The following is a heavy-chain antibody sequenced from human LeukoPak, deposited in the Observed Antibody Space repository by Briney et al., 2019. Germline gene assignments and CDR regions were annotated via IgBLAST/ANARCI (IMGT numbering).Heavy chain of an antibody. V-gene: IGHV4-38-2*01. CDR1: GYSISSGYY. D-gene: IGHD4-23*01. CDR2: IYHSGST. Sequence: SETLSLTCAVSGYSISSGYYWGWIRQPPGKGLEWIGSIYHSGSTYYNPSLKSRVTISVDTSKNQFSLKLSSVTAADTAVYYCARRLGSPIGGFDYWGQGTLVTVSS. J-gene: IGHJ4*02. CDR3: ARRLGSPIGGFDY.